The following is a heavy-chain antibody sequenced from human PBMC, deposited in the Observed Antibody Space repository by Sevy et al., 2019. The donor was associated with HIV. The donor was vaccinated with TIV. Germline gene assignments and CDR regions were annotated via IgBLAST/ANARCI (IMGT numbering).Heavy chain of an antibody. CDR3: ARNLRGSDVFDI. D-gene: IGHD3-10*01. Sequence: SETLSLTCTVSGGSISSGVHYWNWIRQHPGKGLEWIGNIFYSASPYYNPSLKSRVTISVGTSKNQFSLKLSSVTAADTAFYYCARNLRGSDVFDIWGQGTMVTVSS. CDR2: IFYSASP. V-gene: IGHV4-31*03. CDR1: GGSISSGVHY. J-gene: IGHJ3*02.